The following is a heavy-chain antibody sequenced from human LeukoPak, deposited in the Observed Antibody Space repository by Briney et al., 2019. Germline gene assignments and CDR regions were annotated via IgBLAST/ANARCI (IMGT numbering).Heavy chain of an antibody. D-gene: IGHD2-21*02. CDR2: ISGSGGGT. CDR1: GFIFSSYD. V-gene: IGHV3-23*01. CDR3: ARDRCGGDCYSGYFDY. J-gene: IGHJ4*02. Sequence: GGSLRLSCVASGFIFSSYDMTWVRQAPGKGLEWVSGISGSGGGTYYADFVKGRFTISRDNSKNTLYLQMNSLRAEDTAVYYCARDRCGGDCYSGYFDYWGQGTLVTVSS.